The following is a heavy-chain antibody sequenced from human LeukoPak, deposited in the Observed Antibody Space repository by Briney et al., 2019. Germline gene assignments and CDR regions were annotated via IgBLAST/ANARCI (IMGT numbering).Heavy chain of an antibody. CDR3: VKGGTQLWWALTG. J-gene: IGHJ4*02. CDR1: GFTFSSYA. Sequence: GGSLRLSCSASGFTFSSYAMHWVRQAPGKGLEYVSAISSNGGSTFYADSLKGRFTISRDNSKNTLYIQMSGLRVEDTAVYYCVKGGTQLWWALTGWGQGTLVTVSS. D-gene: IGHD5-18*01. CDR2: ISSNGGST. V-gene: IGHV3-64*05.